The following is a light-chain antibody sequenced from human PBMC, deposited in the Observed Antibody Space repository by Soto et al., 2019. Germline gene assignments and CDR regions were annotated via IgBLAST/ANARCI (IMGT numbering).Light chain of an antibody. Sequence: QSALTQPPSASATPGQRVTISCSGSNSNIGTNTVNWYQQLPGTAPRLLIYTNNQRPSGVPQRFSGSKPGTSASRAIGGLQSEDGADYYCAAWDDSLGAYVFGTGTKVTV. V-gene: IGLV1-44*01. CDR3: AAWDDSLGAYV. J-gene: IGLJ1*01. CDR2: TNN. CDR1: NSNIGTNT.